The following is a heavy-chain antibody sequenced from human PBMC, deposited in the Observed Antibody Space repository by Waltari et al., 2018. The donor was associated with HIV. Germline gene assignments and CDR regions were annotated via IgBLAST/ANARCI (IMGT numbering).Heavy chain of an antibody. CDR3: ARGPLHGVAVADFDN. CDR1: GYTFTDYY. J-gene: IGHJ4*02. CDR2: SNPRMGGT. V-gene: IGHV1-2*02. Sequence: QVQLVQSGAEVKKPGASVKVSCKPSGYTFTDYYMHWVRQAPGQGLEWMVGSNPRMGGTQYSQELQGRVTKTRESSSSTAFMELSRLRYDDMAVYYFARGPLHGVAVADFDNWGQGTLVTVSS. D-gene: IGHD6-19*01.